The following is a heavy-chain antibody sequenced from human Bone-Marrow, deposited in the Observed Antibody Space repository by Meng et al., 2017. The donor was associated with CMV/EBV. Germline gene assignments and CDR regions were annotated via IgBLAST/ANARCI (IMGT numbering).Heavy chain of an antibody. CDR1: GGSVSSNSAA. Sequence: GGSVSSNSAAWNWIRQSPSRCLEWLRRPYYRSKCYNDYAESEKSRITLNPDTSRHQFSLPLSSVTPEDTSVYYCARTPLTGNFWFDPWGQGTLVTVSS. J-gene: IGHJ5*02. CDR2: PYYRSKCYN. CDR3: ARTPLTGNFWFDP. D-gene: IGHD1-20*01. V-gene: IGHV6-1*01.